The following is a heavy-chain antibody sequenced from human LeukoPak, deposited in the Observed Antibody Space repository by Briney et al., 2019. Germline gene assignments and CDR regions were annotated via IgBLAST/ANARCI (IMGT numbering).Heavy chain of an antibody. CDR3: ARSGAIDLDY. Sequence: SETLSLTCAVYGGSFSGYYWSWIRQPPGKGLEWIGEINHSGSTNYNPSLKSRVTISVDTSKNQFSLKLSSVTAADTAVYYCARSGAIDLDYWGQGTLVTVSS. CDR1: GGSFSGYY. D-gene: IGHD3-10*01. CDR2: INHSGST. J-gene: IGHJ4*02. V-gene: IGHV4-34*01.